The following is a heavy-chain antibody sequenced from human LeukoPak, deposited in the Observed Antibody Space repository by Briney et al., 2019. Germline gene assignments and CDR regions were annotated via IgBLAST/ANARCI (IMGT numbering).Heavy chain of an antibody. J-gene: IGHJ4*03. D-gene: IGHD5-24*01. CDR2: IDHRGDT. V-gene: IGHV4-34*01. CDR3: ARGATISETGYFDF. Sequence: SETLSLTCAVYGGSFSRYYWSWIRQSPGKGLEWTAEIDHRGDTNHNPSVKSRVTISVDTSKNQFSLKVRSLSAADTAAYYCARGATISETGYFDFWGQGTLVTVSS. CDR1: GGSFSRYY.